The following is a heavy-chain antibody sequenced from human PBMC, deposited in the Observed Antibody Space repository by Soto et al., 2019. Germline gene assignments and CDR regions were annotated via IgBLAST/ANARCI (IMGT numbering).Heavy chain of an antibody. CDR1: GFTFSSYW. J-gene: IGHJ4*02. CDR3: TRDFKDLG. CDR2: IKTDGRDK. D-gene: IGHD7-27*01. Sequence: GVLRLSCAASGFTFSSYWMHWVRQAPGKRPMWVAGIKTDGRDKKYADFAKGRFAISRDNAENILYLQMNSLRAEDTAVYYCTRDFKDLGWGQGTLVTVSS. V-gene: IGHV3-74*01.